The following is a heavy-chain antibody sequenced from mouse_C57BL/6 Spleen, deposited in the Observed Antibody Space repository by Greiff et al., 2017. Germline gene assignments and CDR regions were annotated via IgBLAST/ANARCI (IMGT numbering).Heavy chain of an antibody. CDR3: ARLYYGYYGGYYAMGY. D-gene: IGHD2-3*01. J-gene: IGHJ4*01. CDR2: IYPGSGST. Sequence: QVQLQQPGAELVKPGASVKMSCKASGYTFTSYWITWVKQRPGQGLEWIGDIYPGSGSTNYNEKFKSKATLTVDTSSSTAYMRLSSLTSEDSAVYYCARLYYGYYGGYYAMGYWGQGTSVTVSS. CDR1: GYTFTSYW. V-gene: IGHV1-55*01.